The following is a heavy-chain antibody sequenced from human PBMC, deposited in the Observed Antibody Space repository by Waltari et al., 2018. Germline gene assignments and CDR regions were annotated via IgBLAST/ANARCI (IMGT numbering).Heavy chain of an antibody. CDR3: TRACNAMVQGLGVDY. CDR2: IRSKAYGGRT. V-gene: IGHV3-49*03. Sequence: EVQLVASGGGLVQPGRSLRLSCTASGFTFGDYAMSWFHQAPGKGLEWVGVIRSKAYGGRTEYGASVKGRCTISRDDSKSIAYLQMNSVRTEDTAVYDCTRACNAMVQGLGVDYWGQGTLVTVSS. D-gene: IGHD3-10*01. CDR1: GFTFGDYA. J-gene: IGHJ4*02.